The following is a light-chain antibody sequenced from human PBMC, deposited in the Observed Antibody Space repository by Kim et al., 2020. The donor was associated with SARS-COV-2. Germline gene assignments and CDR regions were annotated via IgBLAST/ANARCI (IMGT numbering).Light chain of an antibody. V-gene: IGKV2-30*01. CDR3: MEGKNWPWT. CDR2: KVS. CDR1: QSLVDSDGNTF. Sequence: DVVMTQSPLSLSVTLGQPASISCRSSQSLVDSDGNTFLNWFQQRPGQSPRRLIYKVSNRDSGVPDRFSGSGSGTDFTLKISRVEAEDVGVYYYMEGKNWPWTFGQGTKVDIK. J-gene: IGKJ1*01.